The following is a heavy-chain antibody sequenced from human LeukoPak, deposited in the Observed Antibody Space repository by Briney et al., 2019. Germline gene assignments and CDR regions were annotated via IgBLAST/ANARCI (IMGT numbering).Heavy chain of an antibody. Sequence: GGSLRLSCAASGFTFNTYTMNWVRQAPGKGLEWASYTSGSSGIIDYADSVRGRFTISRDNAKNSLYLQMNSPRSEDTAVYYCARPGQAIAVAGPHYYYGMDVWGQGTTVTVSS. CDR1: GFTFNTYT. V-gene: IGHV3-48*01. CDR2: TSGSSGII. J-gene: IGHJ6*02. CDR3: ARPGQAIAVAGPHYYYGMDV. D-gene: IGHD6-19*01.